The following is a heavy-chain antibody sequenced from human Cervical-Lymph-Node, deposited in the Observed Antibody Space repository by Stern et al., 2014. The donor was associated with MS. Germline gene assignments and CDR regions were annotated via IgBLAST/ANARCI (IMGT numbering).Heavy chain of an antibody. CDR3: VLPSTVTTAAFDV. J-gene: IGHJ3*01. CDR1: GGTFSTFS. Sequence: VQLEESGAEVKKPGSSVKVSCKASGGTFSTFSINWVRQVPGQSLEWMGGIIPIFDTPNFAQKFQGRVTITADSSTSTVYMALNSLRFDDTAVYYCVLPSTVTTAAFDVWGRGTMVTVSS. CDR2: IIPIFDTP. V-gene: IGHV1-69*06. D-gene: IGHD4-11*01.